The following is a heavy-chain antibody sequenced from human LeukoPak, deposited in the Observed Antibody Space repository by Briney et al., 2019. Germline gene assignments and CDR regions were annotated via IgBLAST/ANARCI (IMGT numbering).Heavy chain of an antibody. J-gene: IGHJ3*02. V-gene: IGHV3-53*01. CDR2: IYSSGST. D-gene: IGHD1-1*01. CDR3: ARSVQLDPWGAFDI. CDR1: GFTFSSST. Sequence: QTGGSLRLSCAASGFTFSSSTFGSYTMNWVRQAPGKGLEWVSVIYSSGSTFYADSVKGRFTISRDNSQNTLYLQMNSLRAEDTAVYYCARSVQLDPWGAFDIWGQGAMVTVSS.